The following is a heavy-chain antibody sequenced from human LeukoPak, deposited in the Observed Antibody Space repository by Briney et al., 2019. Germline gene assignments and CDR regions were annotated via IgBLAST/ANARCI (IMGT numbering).Heavy chain of an antibody. D-gene: IGHD6-13*01. V-gene: IGHV3-33*01. CDR1: GFTFSSYG. CDR3: AREESSQQLVHKGFDY. J-gene: IGHJ4*02. Sequence: PGGSLRLSCAASGFTFSSYGMHWVRQAPGKGLEWVAVIWYDGSNKYYADSVKGRFTISRDNSKNTLYLQMNSLRAEDTAVYYCAREESSQQLVHKGFDYWAREPWSPSPQ. CDR2: IWYDGSNK.